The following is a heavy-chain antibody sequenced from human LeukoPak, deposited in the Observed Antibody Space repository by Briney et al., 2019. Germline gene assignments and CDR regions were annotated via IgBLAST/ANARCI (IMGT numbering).Heavy chain of an antibody. CDR2: IYHSGTT. J-gene: IGHJ5*02. Sequence: SQTLSRTCTVSGGSISSGGYYWSWIRQPPGKGLEWIGYIYHSGTTYYNPSLKSRVTISMDRSKNQFSLKLSSVTAADTAVYYCARARDTTSGSNWFDPWGQGTLVTVSS. CDR3: ARARDTTSGSNWFDP. CDR1: GGSISSGGYY. V-gene: IGHV4-30-2*01. D-gene: IGHD1-26*01.